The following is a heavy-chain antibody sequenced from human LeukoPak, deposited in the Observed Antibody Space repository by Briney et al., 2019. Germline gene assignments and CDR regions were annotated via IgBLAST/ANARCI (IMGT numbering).Heavy chain of an antibody. V-gene: IGHV1-3*01. CDR2: INAGNGNT. Sequence: ASVKVSCKASGYTFTSYAMHWVRQAPGQRLEWMGWINAGNGNTKYSQKFQGRVTITRDTSASTAHMELSSLRSEDTAVYYCARSTLLRYFDWSEPSLDYWGQGTLVTVSS. D-gene: IGHD3-9*01. CDR1: GYTFTSYA. J-gene: IGHJ4*02. CDR3: ARSTLLRYFDWSEPSLDY.